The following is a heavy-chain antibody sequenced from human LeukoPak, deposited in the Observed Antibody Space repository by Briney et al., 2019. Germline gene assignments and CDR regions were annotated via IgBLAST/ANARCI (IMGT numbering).Heavy chain of an antibody. CDR2: ISYDGSNK. J-gene: IGHJ5*02. V-gene: IGHV3-30-3*01. Sequence: GGSLRLSCAASGFTFSSYAMHWVRQAQGKGLEWVAVISYDGSNKYYADSVKGRFTIPRDNSKNTLYLQMNSLRAEDTAVYYCVSSGWAWGQGTLVTVSS. D-gene: IGHD6-19*01. CDR3: VSSGWA. CDR1: GFTFSSYA.